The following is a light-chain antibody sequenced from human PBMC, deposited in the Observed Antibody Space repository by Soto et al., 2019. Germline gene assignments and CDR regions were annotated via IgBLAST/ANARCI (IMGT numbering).Light chain of an antibody. V-gene: IGKV1-6*01. CDR3: LQDYRYPRT. CDR1: QGIRND. CDR2: AAS. Sequence: AIQMTQSPSSLSASVGDRVTITCRASQGIRNDLGWYQQKPGTAPKLLIYAASNLQSGVPSRFSASGSGTDFTLTISTLQPEDFATYYCLQDYRYPRTFGQGNKLEMK. J-gene: IGKJ2*01.